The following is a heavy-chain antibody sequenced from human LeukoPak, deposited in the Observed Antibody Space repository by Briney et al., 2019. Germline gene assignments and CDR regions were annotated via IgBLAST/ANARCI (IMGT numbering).Heavy chain of an antibody. Sequence: SETLSLTCAVYGGSFSGYYWSWIRQPPGKRLEWIGEINHSGSTNYSPSLKSRVTISVDTSKNQFSLKLSSVTAADTAVYYCAREAAGYSGSQSSDYWGQGALVTVSS. D-gene: IGHD1-26*01. J-gene: IGHJ4*02. CDR1: GGSFSGYY. CDR3: AREAAGYSGSQSSDY. CDR2: INHSGST. V-gene: IGHV4-34*01.